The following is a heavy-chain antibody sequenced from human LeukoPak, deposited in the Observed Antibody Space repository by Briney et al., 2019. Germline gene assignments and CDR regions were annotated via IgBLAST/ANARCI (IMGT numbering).Heavy chain of an antibody. CDR3: ARVVPAADLHLGIDY. J-gene: IGHJ4*02. CDR1: GLTFSSYS. CDR2: ISSSSSYI. V-gene: IGHV3-21*01. D-gene: IGHD2-2*01. Sequence: GGSLRLSCAASGLTFSSYSMNWVRQAPGKGLEWVSSISSSSSYIYYADSVKGRFTISRDNAKNSLYLQMNSLRAEDTAVYYCARVVPAADLHLGIDYWGQGTLVTVSS.